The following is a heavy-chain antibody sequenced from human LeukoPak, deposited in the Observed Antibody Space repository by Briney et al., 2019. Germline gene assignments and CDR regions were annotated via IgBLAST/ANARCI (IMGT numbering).Heavy chain of an antibody. D-gene: IGHD3-22*01. Sequence: PSETLSLTCTVSGGSISRSHYYWGWIRQPPGKGLEWIGSIYYSGSTYYNPSLRSRVTISVDTSKNEFSLKVSSVTAADTAVYYCARGDYLDSSGVFFDFWGQGTLVTASS. CDR2: IYYSGST. J-gene: IGHJ4*02. CDR3: ARGDYLDSSGVFFDF. V-gene: IGHV4-39*07. CDR1: GGSISRSHYY.